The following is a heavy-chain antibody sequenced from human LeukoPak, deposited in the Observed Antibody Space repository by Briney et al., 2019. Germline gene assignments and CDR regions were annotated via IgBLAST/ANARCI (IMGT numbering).Heavy chain of an antibody. J-gene: IGHJ6*02. CDR1: GYTFTSYA. Sequence: ASVKVSCKASGYTFTSYAMHWVRQAPGQRLEWMGWINAGNGNTKYSQKFQGRVTITRDTSASTAYMELSSLRSEDTAVYYCARTPYDSSGYYYSPNDYYYYGMDVWGQGTTVTVSS. CDR3: ARTPYDSSGYYYSPNDYYYYGMDV. CDR2: INAGNGNT. V-gene: IGHV1-3*01. D-gene: IGHD3-22*01.